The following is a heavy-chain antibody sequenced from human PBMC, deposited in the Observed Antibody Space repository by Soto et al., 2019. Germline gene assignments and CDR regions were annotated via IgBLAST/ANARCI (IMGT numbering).Heavy chain of an antibody. V-gene: IGHV4-59*01. J-gene: IGHJ4*02. CDR1: GVTISTYY. CDR2: NYHSGTT. D-gene: IGHD5-12*01. CDR3: VREAYIGYGHAIGH. Sequence: SGTLSLTCAVSGVTISTYYWSWIRQPPGKGLEWIGYNYHSGTTNYNPSLKSRVTISVDTSKNQFSLRLTSVTAADTAIYYCVREAYIGYGHAIGHCGQGTLVTLSS.